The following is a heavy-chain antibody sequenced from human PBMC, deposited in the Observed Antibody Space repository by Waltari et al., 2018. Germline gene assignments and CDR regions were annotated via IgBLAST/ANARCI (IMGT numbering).Heavy chain of an antibody. V-gene: IGHV4-39*07. CDR1: GGSISSSSYY. J-gene: IGHJ4*02. D-gene: IGHD6-19*01. Sequence: QLQLQESGPGLVKPSETLSLTCTVSGGSISSSSYYWGWIRQPPGKGLEWIGSIYYSGSTYYNPSLKSRVTISVDTSKNQFSLKLSYVTAADTAVYYCAMEGGEQWLAIDYWGQGTLVTVSS. CDR2: IYYSGST. CDR3: AMEGGEQWLAIDY.